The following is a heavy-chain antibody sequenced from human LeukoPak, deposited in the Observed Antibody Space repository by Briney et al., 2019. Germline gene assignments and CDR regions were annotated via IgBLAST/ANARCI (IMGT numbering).Heavy chain of an antibody. CDR1: GFTFGDYA. CDR3: AKDRSSTLDDAFHF. CDR2: IDWNSSNM. D-gene: IGHD2-2*01. Sequence: GGSLRLSCAASGFTFGDYAMHWVRQTPGKGLEWVSGIDWNSSNMVYADSVKGRFTISRDNAKNSLYLQMSSLRAEDMALYYCAKDRSSTLDDAFHFWGQGTMVTVSS. V-gene: IGHV3-9*03. J-gene: IGHJ3*01.